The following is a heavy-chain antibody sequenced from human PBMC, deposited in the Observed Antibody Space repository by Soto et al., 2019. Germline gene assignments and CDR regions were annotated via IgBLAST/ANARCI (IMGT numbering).Heavy chain of an antibody. CDR1: GFTFSSYT. V-gene: IGHV3-21*01. J-gene: IGHJ4*02. Sequence: PGGSLRLSCAASGFTFSSYTMNLVRQAPGKGLEWVSSISSSNTYINYADSVKGRFTISRENAKKSLYLQMNSLRAEDTAMYYCARDPEDADVPFDYWGQGRLVTVSS. D-gene: IGHD3-10*02. CDR2: ISSSNTYI. CDR3: ARDPEDADVPFDY.